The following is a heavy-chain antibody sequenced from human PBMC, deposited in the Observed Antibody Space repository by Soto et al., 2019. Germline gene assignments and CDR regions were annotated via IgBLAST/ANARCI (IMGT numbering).Heavy chain of an antibody. CDR1: GGSISSYY. D-gene: IGHD2-21*02. Sequence: QVRLQESGPGLVKPSETLSLTCTVSGGSISSYYWSWIRQPPAKGLEWMGYMYNTGSTIYNHSLVSRDTISVDTSKHQSALKLNSVTAADTAVYYCAIDLWGYGGTDCYPLDVWGQGTTVTVSS. J-gene: IGHJ6*02. CDR3: AIDLWGYGGTDCYPLDV. V-gene: IGHV4-59*01. CDR2: MYNTGST.